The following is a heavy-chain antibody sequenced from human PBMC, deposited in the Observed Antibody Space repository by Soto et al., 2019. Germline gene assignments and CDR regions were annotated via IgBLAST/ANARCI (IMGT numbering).Heavy chain of an antibody. D-gene: IGHD6-19*01. CDR2: IRSKAYGGTT. J-gene: IGHJ4*02. Sequence: GGSLRLSCTASGFTFGDYAMSWFRQAPGKGLEWVGFIRSKAYGGTTEYAASVKGRFTISRDDSKSIAYLQMNSLKTEDTAVYYCTRDSVAYSSGWPPFDYWGQGTLVTVSS. V-gene: IGHV3-49*03. CDR1: GFTFGDYA. CDR3: TRDSVAYSSGWPPFDY.